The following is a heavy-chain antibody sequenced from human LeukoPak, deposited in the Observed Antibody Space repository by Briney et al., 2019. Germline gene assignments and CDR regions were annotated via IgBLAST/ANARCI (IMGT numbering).Heavy chain of an antibody. V-gene: IGHV3-30-3*01. Sequence: GGSLRLSCAASGFTFSSYAMPWVRQAPGKGLEWVAVISYDGSNKYYADSVKGRFTISRDNSKNTLYLQMNSLRAEDTAVYYCARDSSYYYGSGSYFDYWGQGTLVTVSS. J-gene: IGHJ4*02. CDR1: GFTFSSYA. CDR2: ISYDGSNK. CDR3: ARDSSYYYGSGSYFDY. D-gene: IGHD3-10*01.